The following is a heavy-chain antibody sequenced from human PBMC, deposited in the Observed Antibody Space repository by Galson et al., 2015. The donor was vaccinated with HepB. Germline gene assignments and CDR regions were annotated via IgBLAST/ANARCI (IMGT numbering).Heavy chain of an antibody. CDR1: GFTFSAYT. V-gene: IGHV3-48*04. CDR3: ARKDFDTSGTYYIPIFDY. Sequence: SLRLSCAASGFTFSAYTMTWVRQAPGKGLEWLSHISSSGSSIHYADSVKGRFTISRDNAKNSLYLQLSSLRAEDTALYSCARKDFDTSGTYYIPIFDYWGQGTLVTVSS. CDR2: ISSSGSSI. D-gene: IGHD3-10*01. J-gene: IGHJ4*02.